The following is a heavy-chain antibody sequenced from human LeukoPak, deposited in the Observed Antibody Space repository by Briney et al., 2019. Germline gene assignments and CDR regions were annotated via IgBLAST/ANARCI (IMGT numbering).Heavy chain of an antibody. CDR3: AGGLSDYYYTVGY. V-gene: IGHV3-74*01. D-gene: IGHD3-22*01. J-gene: IGHJ4*02. CDR1: GFTVTNYW. Sequence: GRSLRLSCTTSGFTVTNYWMHWVRQAPGKGLVWVSRINSDGSNTNYAGSVKGRFTISRDNARNTLYLQMNSLRAEDTAVYYCAGGLSDYYYTVGYWGPGTLVTVSS. CDR2: INSDGSNT.